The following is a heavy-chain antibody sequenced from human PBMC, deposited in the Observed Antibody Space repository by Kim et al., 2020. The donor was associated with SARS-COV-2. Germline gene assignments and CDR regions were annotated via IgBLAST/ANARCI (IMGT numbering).Heavy chain of an antibody. CDR2: IRSKANSYAT. Sequence: GGSLRLSCAASGFTFSGSAMHWVRQASGKGLEWVGRIRSKANSYATAYAASVKGRFTISRDDSKNTAYLQMNSLKTEDTAVYYCTRFGVQKSGSSLPRDYYYGMDVWGQGTTVTVSS. V-gene: IGHV3-73*01. CDR3: TRFGVQKSGSSLPRDYYYGMDV. D-gene: IGHD1-26*01. CDR1: GFTFSGSA. J-gene: IGHJ6*02.